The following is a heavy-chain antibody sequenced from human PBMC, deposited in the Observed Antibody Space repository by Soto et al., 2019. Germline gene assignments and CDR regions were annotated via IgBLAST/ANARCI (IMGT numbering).Heavy chain of an antibody. J-gene: IGHJ6*02. D-gene: IGHD6-19*01. CDR3: ARDIPPRGSGWYYYYYGMDV. CDR2: IWYDGSNK. Sequence: WWSLRLSCAASGFTVSSYGMHGVRQAPGKGLEWVAVIWYDGSNKYYADSVKGRFTISRDNSKNTLYLQMNSLRAEDTAVYYCARDIPPRGSGWYYYYYGMDVWGQGTTFTVSS. CDR1: GFTVSSYG. V-gene: IGHV3-33*01.